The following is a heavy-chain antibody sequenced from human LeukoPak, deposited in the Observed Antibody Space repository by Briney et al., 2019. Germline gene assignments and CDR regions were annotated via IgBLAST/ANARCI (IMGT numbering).Heavy chain of an antibody. CDR3: ARGPTGTPWHFDL. V-gene: IGHV4-59*01. CDR2: IYYTGST. J-gene: IGHJ2*01. D-gene: IGHD1-1*01. CDR1: GGSISSYY. Sequence: PSETVSLTCTVPGGSISSYYWSWIRQPPGKGLEWIGYIYYTGSTNHNPSLKSRVTISVDTSKNQFSLKVTSVIAADTAAYYCARGPTGTPWHFDLWGRGTLVTVSS.